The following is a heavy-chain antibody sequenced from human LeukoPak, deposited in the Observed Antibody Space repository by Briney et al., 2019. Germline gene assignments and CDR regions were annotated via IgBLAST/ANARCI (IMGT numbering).Heavy chain of an antibody. Sequence: ASVKVSCKASVYTFTSYGISWVRQAPGQGLEWMVCISAHSGNTNYAQKLQGRVTMTTDTSTSTAYMELRSLRSDDTAVYYCAREDIAVAGFDAFDIWGQGTMVTVSS. V-gene: IGHV1-18*01. D-gene: IGHD6-19*01. CDR1: VYTFTSYG. CDR2: ISAHSGNT. J-gene: IGHJ3*02. CDR3: AREDIAVAGFDAFDI.